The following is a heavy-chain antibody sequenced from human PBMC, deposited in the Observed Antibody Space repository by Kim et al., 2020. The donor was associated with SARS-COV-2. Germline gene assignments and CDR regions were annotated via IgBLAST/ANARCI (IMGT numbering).Heavy chain of an antibody. Sequence: GGSLRLSCAASGFTFSDYYMSWIRQAPGKGLEWVSYISSSSSYKNYADSVKGRFTISRDNAKNSLYLQMNSLRAEDTAVYYCARADSANPKLCYYAMDVCGQGTTVTVSS. CDR1: GFTFSDYY. CDR3: ARADSANPKLCYYAMDV. J-gene: IGHJ6*02. CDR2: ISSSSSYK. V-gene: IGHV3-11*06.